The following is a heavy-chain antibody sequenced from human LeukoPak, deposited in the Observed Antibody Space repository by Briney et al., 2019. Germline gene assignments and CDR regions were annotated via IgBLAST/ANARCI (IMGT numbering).Heavy chain of an antibody. J-gene: IGHJ4*02. D-gene: IGHD3-22*01. V-gene: IGHV1-69*04. CDR2: IIPILGIA. CDR3: ARGQGPYYYDSSVKH. Sequence: ASVKVSCKASGGTFSSYAISWVRQAPGQGLEWMGRIIPILGIANYAQKFQGRVTITADKSTSTAYMELSSLRSEDTAVYYCARGQGPYYYDSSVKHWGQGTLVTVSS. CDR1: GGTFSSYA.